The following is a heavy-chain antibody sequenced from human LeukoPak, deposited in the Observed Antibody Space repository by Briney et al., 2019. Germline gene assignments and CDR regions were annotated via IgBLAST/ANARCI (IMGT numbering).Heavy chain of an antibody. CDR1: GGSISSYY. CDR2: IYYSGST. J-gene: IGHJ6*02. Sequence: PSETLSLTCTVSGGSISSYYWSWIRQPPGKGLEWIGYIYYSGSTNYNPSLKSRVTISVDTSKNQFSLKLSSVTAADTAVYYCARAPTVVTPAYYYYGVDVWGQGTTVTASS. V-gene: IGHV4-59*01. CDR3: ARAPTVVTPAYYYYGVDV. D-gene: IGHD4-23*01.